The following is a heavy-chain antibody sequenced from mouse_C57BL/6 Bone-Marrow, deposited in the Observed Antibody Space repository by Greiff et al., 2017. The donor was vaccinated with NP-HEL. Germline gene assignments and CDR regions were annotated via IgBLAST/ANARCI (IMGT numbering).Heavy chain of an antibody. V-gene: IGHV5-6*01. CDR3: ARHLIYYEYWFAY. CDR1: GFTFSSYG. Sequence: EVKLMESGGDLVKPGGSLKLSCAASGFTFSSYGMSWVRQTPDKRLEWVATISSGGSYTYYPDSVKGRFTISRDNAKNTLYLQMSSLKSEDTAMYYCARHLIYYEYWFAYWGQGTLVTVSA. CDR2: ISSGGSYT. J-gene: IGHJ3*01. D-gene: IGHD2-4*01.